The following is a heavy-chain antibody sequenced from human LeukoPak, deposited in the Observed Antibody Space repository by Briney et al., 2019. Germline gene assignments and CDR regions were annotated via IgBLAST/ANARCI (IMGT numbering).Heavy chain of an antibody. Sequence: GGSLRLSCAASGFTFSSYGMHWVRQAPGKGLEWVAVISYDGSNKYYADSVKGRFTISRDNSKNTLYLQMNSLRAEDTAVYYCANAKGEDYFDYWGQGTLVTVSS. CDR1: GFTFSSYG. J-gene: IGHJ4*02. D-gene: IGHD3-10*01. V-gene: IGHV3-30*18. CDR3: ANAKGEDYFDY. CDR2: ISYDGSNK.